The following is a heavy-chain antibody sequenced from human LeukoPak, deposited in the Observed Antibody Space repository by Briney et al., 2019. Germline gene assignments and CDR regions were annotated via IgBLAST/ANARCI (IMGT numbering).Heavy chain of an antibody. V-gene: IGHV3-9*01. Sequence: GGSLRLSCAASGFTFDDYAMHWVRQAPGKGLEWVSGISWNSGSIGYADSVKGRFTISRDNAKNSLYLQMNSLRAEDTALYYCAQEGHYGSGSYYKEWFDPWGQGTLVTVSS. CDR1: GFTFDDYA. J-gene: IGHJ5*02. CDR3: AQEGHYGSGSYYKEWFDP. D-gene: IGHD3-10*01. CDR2: ISWNSGSI.